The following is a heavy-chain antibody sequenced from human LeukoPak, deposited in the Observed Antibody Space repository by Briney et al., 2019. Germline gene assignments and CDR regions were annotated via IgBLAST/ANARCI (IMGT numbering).Heavy chain of an antibody. CDR1: GFTFSNYE. CDR3: ARETIDCGGDCYDY. Sequence: GGSLRLSCAASGFTFSNYEMNWVRQAPGKGLEWISYISTDGTMAYYAGSVKGRFTISRDNAKNSLYLQMNSLRADDTAVYYCARETIDCGGDCYDYWGQGPLATVSS. J-gene: IGHJ4*02. V-gene: IGHV3-48*03. D-gene: IGHD2-21*01. CDR2: ISTDGTMA.